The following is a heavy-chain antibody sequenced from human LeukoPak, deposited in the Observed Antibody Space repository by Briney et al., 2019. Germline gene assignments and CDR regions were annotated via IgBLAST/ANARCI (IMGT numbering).Heavy chain of an antibody. CDR2: ISGSGGST. Sequence: GGSLRLSCAASGFTFSSYGMSWVRQAPGKGLEWGSAISGSGGSTYYADSVKGHFTISRDNSKNTLYLQMHSLRADDTAVYYCAKTGYTSSWYEYYLDYWGQGTLVTVSS. V-gene: IGHV3-23*01. D-gene: IGHD6-13*01. J-gene: IGHJ4*02. CDR3: AKTGYTSSWYEYYLDY. CDR1: GFTFSSYG.